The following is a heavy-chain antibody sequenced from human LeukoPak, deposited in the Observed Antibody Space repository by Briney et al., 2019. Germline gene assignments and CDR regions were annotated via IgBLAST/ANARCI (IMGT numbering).Heavy chain of an antibody. J-gene: IGHJ6*03. CDR2: ISGSGGST. D-gene: IGHD3-10*01. CDR3: ARGEATFPAGNYYMDV. Sequence: GGSLRLSCAASGFTFSSYAMSWVRQAPGKGLEWVSAISGSGGSTYYADSVKGRFTISRDNSKNTLYLQMNSLRAEDTAVYYCARGEATFPAGNYYMDVWGKGTTVTVSS. V-gene: IGHV3-23*01. CDR1: GFTFSSYA.